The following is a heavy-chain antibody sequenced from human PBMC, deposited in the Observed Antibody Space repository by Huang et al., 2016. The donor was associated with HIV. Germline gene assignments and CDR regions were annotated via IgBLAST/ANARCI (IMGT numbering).Heavy chain of an antibody. CDR2: INQSGST. Sequence: QVQVQQWGAGLLKPSETLSLNCAVSDGSLSGYYLTWIRQSPGTGLEWIGEINQSGSTNYNPSLKSRVTMSVDTSKNHFSLQVKSLTAADTAVYYCARGIDYWGQGTLVIISS. J-gene: IGHJ4*02. CDR1: DGSLSGYY. CDR3: ARGIDY. V-gene: IGHV4-34*01.